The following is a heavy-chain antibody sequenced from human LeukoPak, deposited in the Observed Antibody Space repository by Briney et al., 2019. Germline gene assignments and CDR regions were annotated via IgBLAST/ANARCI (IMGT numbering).Heavy chain of an antibody. CDR2: IRSDGNNK. J-gene: IGHJ6*04. CDR3: AELGITMIGGV. D-gene: IGHD3-10*02. V-gene: IGHV3-30*02. Sequence: GGSLRLSCATSGFTFSTYGMHWVRQSPGKGLEWVAFIRSDGNNKYYADSVQGRFSISRDNSKNTLYLQMNSLRPVDTAVYYCAELGITMIGGVWGKGTTVTISS. CDR1: GFTFSTYG.